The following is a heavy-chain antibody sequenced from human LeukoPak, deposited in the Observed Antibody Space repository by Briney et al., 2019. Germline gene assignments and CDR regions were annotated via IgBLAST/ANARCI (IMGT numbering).Heavy chain of an antibody. D-gene: IGHD5-18*01. J-gene: IGHJ4*02. CDR1: GFTLSSYG. CDR3: AKDLRGYSYGNYFDY. Sequence: GGSLRLSCAASGFTLSSYGMHWVRQAPGKGLEWVAFIRYDGSNKYYADSVKGRFTVSRDNSKNTLYLQMNSLRAEDTAVYYCAKDLRGYSYGNYFDYWGQGTLVTVSS. V-gene: IGHV3-30*02. CDR2: IRYDGSNK.